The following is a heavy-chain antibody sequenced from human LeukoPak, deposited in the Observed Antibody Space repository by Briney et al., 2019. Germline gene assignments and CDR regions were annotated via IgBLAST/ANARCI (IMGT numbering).Heavy chain of an antibody. CDR3: ARAPMSGDYYFDY. CDR2: ISSNGGST. Sequence: GGSLRLSCAASGFTFSSYAMHSVRQAPGKGLEYVSAISSNGGSTYYANSVKGRFTISRDNSKNTLYLQMGSLRAEDMAVYYCARAPMSGDYYFDYWGQGTLVTVSS. D-gene: IGHD2-21*02. CDR1: GFTFSSYA. J-gene: IGHJ4*02. V-gene: IGHV3-64*01.